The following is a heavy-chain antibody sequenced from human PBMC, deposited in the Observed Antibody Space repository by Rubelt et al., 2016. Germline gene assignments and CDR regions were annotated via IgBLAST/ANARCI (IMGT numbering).Heavy chain of an antibody. J-gene: IGHJ4*02. Sequence: YAGSVKGRFTISRDNAKNSLYLQMNSLRDEDTAVYYCARPNVGYCSGGSCYLLDYWGQGTLVTVSS. D-gene: IGHD2-15*01. CDR3: ARPNVGYCSGGSCYLLDY. V-gene: IGHV3-48*02.